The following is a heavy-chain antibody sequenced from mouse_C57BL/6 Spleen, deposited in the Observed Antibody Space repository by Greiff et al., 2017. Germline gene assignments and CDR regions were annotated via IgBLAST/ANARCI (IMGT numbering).Heavy chain of an antibody. V-gene: IGHV7-3*01. CDR3: ARYRVAWGYFDV. Sequence: EVMLVESGGGLVQPGGSLSLSCAASGFTFTAYYMSWFRQPPGKALEWLGFIRNKANGYTTEYSASVKGRFTISRDKSQSILYLQMNALRAEDSATYYCARYRVAWGYFDVWGTGTTVTVSS. J-gene: IGHJ1*03. CDR1: GFTFTAYY. D-gene: IGHD1-1*01. CDR2: IRNKANGYTT.